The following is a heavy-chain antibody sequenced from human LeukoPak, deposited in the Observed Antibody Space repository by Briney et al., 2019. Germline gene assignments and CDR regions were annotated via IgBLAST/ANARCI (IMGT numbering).Heavy chain of an antibody. V-gene: IGHV3-9*01. CDR2: ISWNSGSI. D-gene: IGHD3-22*01. CDR1: GFTFSSYM. CDR3: AKVAISGGSSGYFDFDY. J-gene: IGHJ4*02. Sequence: GGSLRLSCAASGFTFSSYMMNWVRQAPGKGLEWVSGISWNSGSIGYADSVKGRFTISRDNAKNSLYLQMNSLRAEDTALYYCAKVAISGGSSGYFDFDYWGQGTLVTVSS.